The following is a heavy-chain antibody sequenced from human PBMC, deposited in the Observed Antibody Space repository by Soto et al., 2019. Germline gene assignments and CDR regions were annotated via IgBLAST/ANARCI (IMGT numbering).Heavy chain of an antibody. V-gene: IGHV3-23*01. D-gene: IGHD3-22*01. J-gene: IGHJ4*02. CDR1: GFTFSSYA. Sequence: EVQLLESGGGLVQPGGSLRLSCAASGFTFSSYAMSWVRQAPGNGLEWVSAISGSGGSTYYADSVKGRFTISRDNSKNTLYLQMNSLRAEETAVYYCAKDLPAYYYDSSGYDSDYWGQGTLVTVSS. CDR3: AKDLPAYYYDSSGYDSDY. CDR2: ISGSGGST.